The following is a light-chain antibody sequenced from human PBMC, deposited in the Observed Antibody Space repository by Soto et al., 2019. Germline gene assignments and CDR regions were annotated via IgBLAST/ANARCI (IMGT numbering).Light chain of an antibody. J-gene: IGKJ1*01. Sequence: EIVLTQSPGTLSLSPGERASLSCRASQSVGRTDLAWYQQKSGQAPRLLIYDASSRATGIPNRFSGSGTGTAFTLIISRLEPEELAVYYCHQYGRSPPWTFGQGTKVELK. CDR2: DAS. V-gene: IGKV3-20*01. CDR3: HQYGRSPPWT. CDR1: QSVGRTD.